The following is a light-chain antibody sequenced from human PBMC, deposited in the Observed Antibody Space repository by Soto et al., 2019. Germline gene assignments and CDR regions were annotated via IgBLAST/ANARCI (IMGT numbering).Light chain of an antibody. CDR3: QHYKTYSRT. J-gene: IGKJ1*01. Sequence: IHPTHASSTLSAPLGHGITITFRASQSISSWLAWYQQKPGKAPKLLIYDGSSFESGVPSRFSGSGAGTEFTLTISSLQPDDSATYYCQHYKTYSRTFGQGTKVDIK. CDR1: QSISSW. V-gene: IGKV1-5*01. CDR2: DGS.